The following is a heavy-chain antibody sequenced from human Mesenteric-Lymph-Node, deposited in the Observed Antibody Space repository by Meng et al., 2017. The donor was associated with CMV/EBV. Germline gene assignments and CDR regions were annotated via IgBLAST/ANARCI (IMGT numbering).Heavy chain of an antibody. CDR2: IRDDGSEK. CDR1: GFTFSAYW. V-gene: IGHV3-7*01. Sequence: GESLKISCAASGFTFSAYWMTWVRQAPGKGLEWVAKIRDDGSEKYYVDSLKGRFTISRDNAKNSLYLQMNSLRAEDTAVYYCARDNNYDFWSAWDYYGMDVWGQGTTVTVSS. J-gene: IGHJ6*02. CDR3: ARDNNYDFWSAWDYYGMDV. D-gene: IGHD3-3*01.